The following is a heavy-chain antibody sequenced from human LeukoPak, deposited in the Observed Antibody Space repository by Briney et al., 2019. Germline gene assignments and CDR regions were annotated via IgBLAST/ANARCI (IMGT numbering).Heavy chain of an antibody. CDR3: AKGYYYDSSGYRGDYDY. Sequence: GGSLRLSCAASGFTFDDYAMHWVRHAPGKGLEWVSLISWDGGSTYYADSVKGRFTISRDNSKNSLYLQMNSLRAEDTALYYCAKGYYYDSSGYRGDYDYWGQGTLVTVSS. CDR2: ISWDGGST. D-gene: IGHD3-22*01. V-gene: IGHV3-43D*04. J-gene: IGHJ4*02. CDR1: GFTFDDYA.